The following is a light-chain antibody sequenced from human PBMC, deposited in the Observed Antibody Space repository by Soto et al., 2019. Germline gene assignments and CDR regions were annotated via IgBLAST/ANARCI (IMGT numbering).Light chain of an antibody. CDR2: GAS. J-gene: IGKJ1*01. CDR3: QQYGSSGT. Sequence: IVLTQSPGTLSLSPGERPTLSFMASQSVSNNYLAWYQQKPGQAPRLLIYGASNRATGIPDRFSGSGSGTDFTLTISRLEPEDFAVYYCQQYGSSGTFGQGTKVDIK. CDR1: QSVSNNY. V-gene: IGKV3-20*01.